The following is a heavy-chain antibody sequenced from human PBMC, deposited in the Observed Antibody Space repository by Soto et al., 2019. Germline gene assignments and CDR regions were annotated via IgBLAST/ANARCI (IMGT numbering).Heavy chain of an antibody. V-gene: IGHV4-39*01. CDR1: GDSITSNSYF. CDR3: ARHFSVDHFDD. Sequence: SETLSLTCTVSGDSITSNSYFWAWIRQPPGKGLEWIGSIYYSGSTYHNPSLKSRVTISVDRSNNQFSLKLTSVTAADTAVYYCARHFSVDHFDDWGKGALVTVSS. J-gene: IGHJ4*02. D-gene: IGHD3-9*01. CDR2: IYYSGST.